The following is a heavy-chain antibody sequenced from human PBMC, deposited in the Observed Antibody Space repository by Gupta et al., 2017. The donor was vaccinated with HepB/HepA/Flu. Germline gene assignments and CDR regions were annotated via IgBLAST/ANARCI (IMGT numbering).Heavy chain of an antibody. CDR2: IIPILSRP. CDR1: RGTFSNHA. D-gene: IGHD3-3*01. CDR3: ARDDGGFFPALAPMSGDYNALDV. Sequence: GSSVKVSCMASRGTFSNHAISWLRQAPGQGLEWMGRIIPILSRPNYAQKFQGRITLTADTSTNTAYMELSSLRPEDTAVYYCARDDGGFFPALAPMSGDYNALDVWGQGTTVTVSS. J-gene: IGHJ6*02. V-gene: IGHV1-69*04.